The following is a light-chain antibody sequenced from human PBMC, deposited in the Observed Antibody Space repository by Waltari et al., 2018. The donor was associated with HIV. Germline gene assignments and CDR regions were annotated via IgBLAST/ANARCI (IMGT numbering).Light chain of an antibody. J-gene: IGLJ1*01. CDR1: NLRSFF. V-gene: IGLV3-19*01. CDR3: HSRDTDGDHYV. CDR2: GGN. Sequence: SSELTQDPVVSVALGQPIKIRCQGDNLRSFFANWYQHRPGQAPVLVVCGGNRRPSGIPDRFSASNSGNTSSLIISNSQAVDEADYFCHSRDTDGDHYVFGGGTRVIV.